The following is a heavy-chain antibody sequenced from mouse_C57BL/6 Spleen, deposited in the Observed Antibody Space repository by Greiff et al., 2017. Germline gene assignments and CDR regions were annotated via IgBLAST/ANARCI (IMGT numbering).Heavy chain of an antibody. V-gene: IGHV2-9-1*01. D-gene: IGHD1-1*01. CDR2: IWTGGGT. Sequence: VKLVASGPGLVAPSQRLSITCTVSGFSLTSYAISWVRQPPGKGLEWLGVIWTGGGTNYNSALKSRLSISKDNAKSQVFLKMNMLQTDDTARYYFARKGAGGSSPFYFDYWGQGTTLTVSS. J-gene: IGHJ2*01. CDR3: ARKGAGGSSPFYFDY. CDR1: GFSLTSYA.